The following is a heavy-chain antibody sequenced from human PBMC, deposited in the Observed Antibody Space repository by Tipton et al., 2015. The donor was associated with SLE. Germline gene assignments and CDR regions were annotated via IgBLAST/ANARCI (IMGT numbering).Heavy chain of an antibody. J-gene: IGHJ4*02. D-gene: IGHD1-26*01. CDR3: AVPPWDYYFDY. CDR1: GFFFHDYA. CDR2: IDRSGNT. Sequence: SLRLSCAASGFFFHDYAMTWVRQAPGKGLEWVSLIDRSGNTYYGDSVMGRFSISRDNSKNILYLQIGSLRAEDTAVYYCAVPPWDYYFDYWGQGTLVTVSP. V-gene: IGHV3-23*05.